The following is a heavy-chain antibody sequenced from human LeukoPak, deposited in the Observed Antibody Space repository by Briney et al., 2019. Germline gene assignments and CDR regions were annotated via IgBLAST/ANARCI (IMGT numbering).Heavy chain of an antibody. CDR2: ISYDGSNK. CDR1: GFTFSSYA. Sequence: GGSLRLSCAASGFTFSSYAMHWVRQAPGKGLEWVAVISYDGSNKYYADSVKGRFTISRDNSKNTLYLQMNSLRAEDTAVYYCARTGYDSSGYYYKHWGQGTLVTVSS. J-gene: IGHJ1*01. V-gene: IGHV3-30*04. D-gene: IGHD3-22*01. CDR3: ARTGYDSSGYYYKH.